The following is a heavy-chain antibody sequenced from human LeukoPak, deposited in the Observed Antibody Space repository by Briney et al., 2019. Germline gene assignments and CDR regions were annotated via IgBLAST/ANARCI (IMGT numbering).Heavy chain of an antibody. CDR2: INPNSGGT. V-gene: IGHV1-2*02. CDR1: GYTFTGYY. J-gene: IGHJ6*03. Sequence: ASVKVSCKASGYTFTGYYMHWVRQAPGQGLEWMGWINPNSGGTNYAQKFQGRVTMTRDTSISTAYMELSRLRSDDTAVYYCARVQSRQYYYYYYMDVWGKGTTVTVSS. CDR3: ARVQSRQYYYYYYMDV. D-gene: IGHD6-19*01.